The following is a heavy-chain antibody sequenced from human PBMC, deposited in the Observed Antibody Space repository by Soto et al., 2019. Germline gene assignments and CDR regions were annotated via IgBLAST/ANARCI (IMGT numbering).Heavy chain of an antibody. CDR3: AKDLGHLGELSSFDP. Sequence: GGSLRLSCSASGFTFDDYAMHWVRQAPGKGLEWVSGISWNSGSIGYADSVKGRFTVSRDNAKNSLYLQMNSLRAEDTALYYCAKDLGHLGELSSFDPWGQGTLVTVSS. J-gene: IGHJ5*02. CDR2: ISWNSGSI. D-gene: IGHD3-16*02. CDR1: GFTFDDYA. V-gene: IGHV3-9*01.